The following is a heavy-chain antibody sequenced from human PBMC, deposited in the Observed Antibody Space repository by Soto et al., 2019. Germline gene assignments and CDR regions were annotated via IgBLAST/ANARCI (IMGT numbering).Heavy chain of an antibody. CDR1: GYTFTNYG. Sequence: QVQLVQSGAEVKKPGASVKVSCKASGYTFTNYGISWVRQAPGQGLEWMGWTSAYNGNTNYAQKFQGRVTMTTDASXXTAYMELRSLRSDDTAVYYCARDRYYDSSGYPPYYWGQGTLVTVSS. CDR3: ARDRYYDSSGYPPYY. CDR2: TSAYNGNT. D-gene: IGHD3-22*01. J-gene: IGHJ4*02. V-gene: IGHV1-18*01.